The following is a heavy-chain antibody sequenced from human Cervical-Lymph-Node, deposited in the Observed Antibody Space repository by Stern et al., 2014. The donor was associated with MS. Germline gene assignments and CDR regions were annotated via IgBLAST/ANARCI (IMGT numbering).Heavy chain of an antibody. J-gene: IGHJ4*02. CDR1: GFTFANYW. CDR3: VRDLVGRYDH. V-gene: IGHV3-74*03. D-gene: IGHD3-10*01. CDR2: TNEDGSIT. Sequence: VPLVESGGGLVQPGGSLRLSCVDSGFTFANYWMHWVRQVPGKGLVWVSRTNEDGSITSYADSVKGRFTISRDNAQNTLYLQMNNLRAEDTAIYYCVRDLVGRYDHWGQGTLVTVSS.